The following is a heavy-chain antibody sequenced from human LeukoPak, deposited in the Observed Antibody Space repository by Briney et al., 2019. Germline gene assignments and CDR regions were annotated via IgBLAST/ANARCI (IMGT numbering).Heavy chain of an antibody. Sequence: GASVKVSCKASGYTFTGYYMHWVRQAPGQGLEWMGWINPNSGGTNYAQKFQGRVTMTRDTSIRTAYMELSRLRSDDTAVYYCARDHGLLLWFGELFFDYWGQGTLVTVSS. J-gene: IGHJ4*02. CDR2: INPNSGGT. D-gene: IGHD3-10*01. CDR1: GYTFTGYY. CDR3: ARDHGLLLWFGELFFDY. V-gene: IGHV1-2*02.